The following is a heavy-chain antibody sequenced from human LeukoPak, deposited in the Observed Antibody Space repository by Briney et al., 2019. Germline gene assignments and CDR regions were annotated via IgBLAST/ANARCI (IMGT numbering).Heavy chain of an antibody. J-gene: IGHJ4*02. D-gene: IGHD6-6*01. Sequence: GGSLRLSCAASGFTFRSYAMNWVRQAPGKGLEWVSAISGSGGSTYYADSVKGRFTISRDNSKNTLYLQMNSLRAEDTAVYYCARAGRRLLFLESWGLGTLVTVSS. CDR1: GFTFRSYA. V-gene: IGHV3-23*01. CDR3: ARAGRRLLFLES. CDR2: ISGSGGST.